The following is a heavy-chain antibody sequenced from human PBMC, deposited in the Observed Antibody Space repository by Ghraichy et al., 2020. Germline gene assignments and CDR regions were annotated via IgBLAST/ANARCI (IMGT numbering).Heavy chain of an antibody. Sequence: GGSLRLSCAASGFFFSSYAMHWVRQAPGKGLEWVAVISYDASDKYDADSVKGRFTISRDNSKNTLYLQMNSLRAEDTAVYYCARGRWRQFGGHFDHWGQGTLVTVSS. J-gene: IGHJ4*02. D-gene: IGHD5-24*01. CDR3: ARGRWRQFGGHFDH. CDR2: ISYDASDK. V-gene: IGHV3-30-3*01. CDR1: GFFFSSYA.